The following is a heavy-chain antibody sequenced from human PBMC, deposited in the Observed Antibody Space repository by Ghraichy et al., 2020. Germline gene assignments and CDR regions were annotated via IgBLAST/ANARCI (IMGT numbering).Heavy chain of an antibody. J-gene: IGHJ6*02. CDR2: INHSGST. D-gene: IGHD3-10*01. Sequence: AETLSLTCAVYGGSFSGYYWRWIRQPPGKGLEWIGEINHSGSTNYNPSLKSRGTISVDTSKNQFSLKLSSVTAADTAVYYCARGRTYYGSGTFGYGMDVWGQGTTVTVSS. CDR1: GGSFSGYY. V-gene: IGHV4-34*01. CDR3: ARGRTYYGSGTFGYGMDV.